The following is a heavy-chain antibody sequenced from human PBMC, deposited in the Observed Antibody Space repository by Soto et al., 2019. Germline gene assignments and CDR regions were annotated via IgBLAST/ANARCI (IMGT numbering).Heavy chain of an antibody. D-gene: IGHD3-10*01. V-gene: IGHV3-33*01. CDR1: GFTFSSYG. J-gene: IGHJ6*03. CDR2: IWYDGSNK. Sequence: PGGSLRLSCAASGFTFSSYGMHWVRQAPGKGLEWVAVIWYDGSNKYYADSVKGRFTISRDNSKNTLYLQMNSLRAEDTAVYYCAREPTSLWFGELSTAVCYYMDVWGKGTTVTVSS. CDR3: AREPTSLWFGELSTAVCYYMDV.